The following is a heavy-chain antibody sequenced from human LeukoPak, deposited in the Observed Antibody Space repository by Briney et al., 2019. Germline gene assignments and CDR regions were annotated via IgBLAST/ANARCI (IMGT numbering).Heavy chain of an antibody. Sequence: GASVKVSCKASGYTFTSYGISWVRQAPGQGLEWMGWISAYNGNTNYAQKLQGRVTMTTDTSTSTAYMELRSLRSDDTAVYYCARDRNVPYYYYYMDVWGKGTTVTVSS. CDR2: ISAYNGNT. CDR3: ARDRNVPYYYYYMDV. CDR1: GYTFTSYG. D-gene: IGHD1-1*01. V-gene: IGHV1-18*01. J-gene: IGHJ6*03.